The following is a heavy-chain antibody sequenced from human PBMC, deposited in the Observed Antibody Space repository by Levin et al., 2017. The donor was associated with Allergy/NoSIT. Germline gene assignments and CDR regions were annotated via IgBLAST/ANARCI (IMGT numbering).Heavy chain of an antibody. V-gene: IGHV4-59*08. J-gene: IGHJ4*02. CDR1: GGSISSYY. D-gene: IGHD2-2*01. CDR3: ARHIRYCSSTSCQYYFDY. Sequence: SQTLSLTCTVSGGSISSYYWSWIRQPPGKGLEWIGYIYYSGSTNYNPSLKSRVTISVDTSKNQFSLKLSSVTAADTAVYYCARHIRYCSSTSCQYYFDYWGQGTLVTVSS. CDR2: IYYSGST.